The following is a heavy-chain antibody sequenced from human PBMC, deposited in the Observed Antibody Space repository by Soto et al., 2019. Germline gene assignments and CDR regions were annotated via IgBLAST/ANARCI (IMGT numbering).Heavy chain of an antibody. J-gene: IGHJ6*02. D-gene: IGHD4-4*01. V-gene: IGHV5-10-1*01. Sequence: ESLKISCKGSGYSFTSYWISWVRQMPGKGLEWMGRIDPSDSYTNYSPSFQGHVTISADKSISTAYLQWSSLKASDTAMYYCARLRAVTTEYYYYYGMDVWGQGTTVTVSS. CDR2: IDPSDSYT. CDR1: GYSFTSYW. CDR3: ARLRAVTTEYYYYYGMDV.